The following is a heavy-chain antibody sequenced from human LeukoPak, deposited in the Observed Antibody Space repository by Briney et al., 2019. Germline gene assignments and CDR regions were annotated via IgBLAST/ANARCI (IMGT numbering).Heavy chain of an antibody. Sequence: GGSLRLSCAASGFTFTSYWMHWVRQGPGKGLVWVSRINSDGKSTTYADSVKGRFTISRDNTKNTPYLEMNSLRAEDTAVYYCAISLTRTSDYWGQGTLVTVSS. CDR2: INSDGKST. V-gene: IGHV3-74*01. J-gene: IGHJ4*02. CDR3: AISLTRTSDY. CDR1: GFTFTSYW. D-gene: IGHD1-7*01.